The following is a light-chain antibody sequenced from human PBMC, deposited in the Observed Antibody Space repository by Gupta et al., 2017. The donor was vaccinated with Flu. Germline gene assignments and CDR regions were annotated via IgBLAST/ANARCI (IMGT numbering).Light chain of an antibody. V-gene: IGKV3-15*01. CDR2: GTS. Sequence: IVMTQSPATLSVYPGERVTLYCRASHIVSNNFDWNQQKPGQAPTLLIYGTSTRVTGTPARLSGGGSGTAISLTISSLQSEDLAVYYCQQYKNWTPRYTFGQGTKLQIK. J-gene: IGKJ2*01. CDR3: QQYKNWTPRYT. CDR1: HIVSNN.